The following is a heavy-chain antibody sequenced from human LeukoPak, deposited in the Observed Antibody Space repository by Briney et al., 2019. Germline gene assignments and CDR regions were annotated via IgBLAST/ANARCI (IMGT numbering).Heavy chain of an antibody. CDR3: ARRVVTTLRDYFDY. D-gene: IGHD2-21*02. V-gene: IGHV4-59*02. Sequence: SETLSLTCTVSGGSVSSSYWSWIRQSPGKGLEWIGYIFYSGSTNYIPSLKSRVTISLDTSKNQFSLKLNSVTAADTAVYFCARRVVTTLRDYFDYWGQGTLVTVSS. CDR1: GGSVSSSY. J-gene: IGHJ4*02. CDR2: IFYSGST.